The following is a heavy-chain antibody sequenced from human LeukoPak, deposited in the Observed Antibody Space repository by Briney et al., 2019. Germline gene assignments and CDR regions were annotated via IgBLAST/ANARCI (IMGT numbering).Heavy chain of an antibody. CDR2: INPNSGGT. V-gene: IGHV1-2*02. CDR3: ASRITMVRGVIIKEGNWFDP. J-gene: IGHJ5*02. CDR1: GYTFTAYN. Sequence: ASVKVSCKASGYTFTAYNMHWVRQAPGQGLEWMGWINPNSGGTNYAQKFQGRVTMTRDTSISTAYMELSRLRSDDTAVYYCASRITMVRGVIIKEGNWFDPWGQGTLVTVSS. D-gene: IGHD3-10*01.